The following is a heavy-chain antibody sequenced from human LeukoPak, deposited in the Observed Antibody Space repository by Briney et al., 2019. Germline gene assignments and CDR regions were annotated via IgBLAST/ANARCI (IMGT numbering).Heavy chain of an antibody. Sequence: PGGSLRLSCAASGFTFSSYSMNWVRQAPGKGLEWVSYISSSSSTIYYADSVKGRFTISRDNSKNTLYLQMNSLRAEDTAVYYCAKASGYSENWGQGTLVTVSS. V-gene: IGHV3-48*01. D-gene: IGHD5-18*01. CDR2: ISSSSSTI. CDR1: GFTFSSYS. J-gene: IGHJ4*02. CDR3: AKASGYSEN.